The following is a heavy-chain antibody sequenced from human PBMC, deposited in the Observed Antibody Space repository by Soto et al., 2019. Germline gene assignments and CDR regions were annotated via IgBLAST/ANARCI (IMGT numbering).Heavy chain of an antibody. CDR3: AKWSYLDY. CDR1: GFTFSSYS. CDR2: ISGSDGKT. D-gene: IGHD3-3*01. V-gene: IGHV3-23*01. J-gene: IGHJ4*02. Sequence: GGSLRLSCAASGFTFSSYSMNWVRQAPGKGLEWVATISGSDGKTYYADSVKGRFSISRDTSRNTLYLQMNSLRADDTAIYYCAKWSYLDYWGQGTRVTVSS.